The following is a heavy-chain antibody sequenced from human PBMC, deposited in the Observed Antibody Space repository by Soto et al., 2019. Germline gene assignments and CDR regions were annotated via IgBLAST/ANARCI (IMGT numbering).Heavy chain of an antibody. CDR2: IFHGDYDT. CDR3: AKTAGAMSGTQSHYYGLDX. J-gene: IGHJ6*02. CDR1: GYIFTRYW. D-gene: IGHD1-1*01. Sequence: GESLNISCKSSGYIFTRYWIAWVRQMPGKGLEWMVVIFHGDYDTRYSPSFEGQVTISADKSINTAYLQWSSLKDSDTAIYYCAKTAGAMSGTQSHYYGLDXWGQGTLVTVS. V-gene: IGHV5-51*01.